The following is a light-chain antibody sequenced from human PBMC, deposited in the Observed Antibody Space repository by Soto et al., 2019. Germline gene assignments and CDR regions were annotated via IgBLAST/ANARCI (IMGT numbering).Light chain of an antibody. CDR3: QQYGSSPPWT. J-gene: IGKJ1*01. CDR2: GAS. V-gene: IGKV3-20*01. CDR1: QSVSSSY. Sequence: EIVLTQSPGTLSLSPGERATLSCRASQSVSSSYLAWYQQKPGQAPRLLIYGASSRATGIPDRCSGSGSGTDFTLTISRLEPEDFAVYYCQQYGSSPPWTFGQGTKVDIK.